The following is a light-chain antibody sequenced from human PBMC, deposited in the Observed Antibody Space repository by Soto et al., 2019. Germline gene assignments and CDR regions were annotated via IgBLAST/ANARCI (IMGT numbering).Light chain of an antibody. Sequence: QSALTQPASVSGSLGQSITISCTGTSSDIGSYNYVSWYQQHPGKAPKLMIYEVSNRPSGVSNRFSGSKSGSTASLTISGLQAEDEADYYCTSYRSSSTRYVFGTGTKVTVL. V-gene: IGLV2-14*01. J-gene: IGLJ1*01. CDR1: SSDIGSYNY. CDR3: TSYRSSSTRYV. CDR2: EVS.